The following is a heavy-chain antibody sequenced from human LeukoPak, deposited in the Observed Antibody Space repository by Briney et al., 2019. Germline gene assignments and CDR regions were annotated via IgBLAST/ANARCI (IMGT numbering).Heavy chain of an antibody. D-gene: IGHD6-19*01. V-gene: IGHV3-9*01. CDR1: GFTFDDYA. CDR2: ISWNSGSI. Sequence: GGSLRLSCAASGFTFDDYAMHWVRQAPGKGLEWVSGISWNSGSIGYADSVKGRFTISRDNAKNSLYLQMNSLRAEDTALYYCAKGSSGWPRDGMDVWGQGTTVTVSS. J-gene: IGHJ6*02. CDR3: AKGSSGWPRDGMDV.